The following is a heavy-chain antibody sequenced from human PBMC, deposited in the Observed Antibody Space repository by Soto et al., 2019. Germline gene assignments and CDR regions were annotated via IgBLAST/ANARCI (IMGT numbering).Heavy chain of an antibody. V-gene: IGHV3-48*02. J-gene: IGHJ4*02. CDR2: ISSSSSTI. CDR1: GFTFSSYS. Sequence: GSLRLSCAASGFTFSSYSMNWVRQAPGKGLEWVSYISSSSSTIYYADSVKGRFTISRDNAKNSLYLQMNSLRDEDTAVYYCARAYDILTGYGTDQYYFDYWGQGTLVTVSS. D-gene: IGHD3-9*01. CDR3: ARAYDILTGYGTDQYYFDY.